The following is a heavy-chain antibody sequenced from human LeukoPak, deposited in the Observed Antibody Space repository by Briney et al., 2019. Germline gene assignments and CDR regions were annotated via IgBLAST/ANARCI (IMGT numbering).Heavy chain of an antibody. V-gene: IGHV3-48*03. CDR3: AREKTVTTRTNFDC. CDR1: GFTFSSFE. D-gene: IGHD4-17*01. Sequence: GGSLRLSCAASGFTFSSFEMNWVRQAPGKGLEWVSYISSRGNIIYYADSVKGRFTISRDNAKNSLYLQMNSLRAEDTAVYYCAREKTVTTRTNFDCWGQGTLVTVSS. CDR2: ISSRGNII. J-gene: IGHJ4*02.